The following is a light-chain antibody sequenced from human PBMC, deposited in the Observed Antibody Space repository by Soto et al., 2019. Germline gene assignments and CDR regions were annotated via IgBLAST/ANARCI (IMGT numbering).Light chain of an antibody. CDR1: SSDVGAYDR. CDR3: FSYAGNSTWV. CDR2: DVA. Sequence: QSALTQPRSVSXXPGQSVTISCTGTSSDVGAYDRVSWFQHHPGKAPKLMIYDVAKRPSGVPDRFSGSKSANTASLTISGLQAEEEADYYCFSYAGNSTWVFGGGTKLTVL. J-gene: IGLJ3*02. V-gene: IGLV2-11*01.